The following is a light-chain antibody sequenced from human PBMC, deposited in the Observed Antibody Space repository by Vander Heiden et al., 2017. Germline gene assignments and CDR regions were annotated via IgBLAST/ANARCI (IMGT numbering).Light chain of an antibody. CDR1: QSVSSSY. CDR2: GAS. J-gene: IGKJ2*01. CDR3: QQYYSEPPRYT. Sequence: EIVLTQSPGTLSLSPGERATLSCRASQSVSSSYLAWYQQKPGQAPRLLIYGASSRATGIPDRFSGSGSGTDFTLTIGRLEPEDFAVYYCQQYYSEPPRYTFGPGTKLEIK. V-gene: IGKV3-20*01.